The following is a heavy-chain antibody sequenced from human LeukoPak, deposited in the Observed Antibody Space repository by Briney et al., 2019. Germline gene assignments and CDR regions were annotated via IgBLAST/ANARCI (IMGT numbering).Heavy chain of an antibody. D-gene: IGHD3-9*01. CDR1: GFTFSTYA. J-gene: IGHJ4*02. CDR2: ISGSDDRT. V-gene: IGHV3-23*01. CDR3: AKVQHVGYDMTFDY. Sequence: GRSRRLSCAASGFTFSTYAMSWVRQVPGNGLEWVSAISGSDDRTWYAGSVKGRFTISRDNSKNTLYLQMNSLRAEDTAVYHCAKVQHVGYDMTFDYWGQGTLVTVSS.